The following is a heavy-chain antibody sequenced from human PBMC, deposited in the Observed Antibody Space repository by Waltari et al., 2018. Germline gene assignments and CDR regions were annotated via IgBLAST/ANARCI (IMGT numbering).Heavy chain of an antibody. CDR2: IIPILGTA. Sequence: QVQLVQSGAEVKKPGSSVKVSCKASGGTFSSYAISWVRQAPGQGLEWMGGIIPILGTASYDKKFQGRVTITADESTSTAYMELSSLRAEDTAVYYCARSGGGGSLGYWGQGTLVTVSS. CDR3: ARSGGGGSLGY. D-gene: IGHD2-15*01. J-gene: IGHJ4*02. CDR1: GGTFSSYA. V-gene: IGHV1-69*01.